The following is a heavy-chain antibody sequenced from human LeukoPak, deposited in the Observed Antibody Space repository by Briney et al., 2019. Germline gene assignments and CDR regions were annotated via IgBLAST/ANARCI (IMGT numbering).Heavy chain of an antibody. CDR1: GFTFSDHA. V-gene: IGHV3-23*01. J-gene: IGHJ4*02. CDR3: AYLDSSGFYYGRLRY. Sequence: GGSLRLSCAASGFTFSDHAMTWVRQTLAKGLESVSSTSAGGDLTHYAESVKGRFTISRDNSKSTLYLQMNSLRAEDTAIYFCAYLDSSGFYYGRLRYWGQGTPVTVSS. D-gene: IGHD3-22*01. CDR2: TSAGGDLT.